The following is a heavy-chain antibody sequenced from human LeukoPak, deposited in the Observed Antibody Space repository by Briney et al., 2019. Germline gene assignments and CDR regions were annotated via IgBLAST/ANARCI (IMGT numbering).Heavy chain of an antibody. D-gene: IGHD2-21*02. CDR1: GFTFSSYA. J-gene: IGHJ4*02. Sequence: PGRSLRLSCAASGFTFSSYAMHWVRQAPGKGLEWVAVISYDGSNKYYADSVKGRFTISRDNSKNTLYLQMNSLRAEDTAVYYCARLQIVVVTASTFDYWGQGTLVTVSS. CDR3: ARLQIVVVTASTFDY. V-gene: IGHV3-30-3*01. CDR2: ISYDGSNK.